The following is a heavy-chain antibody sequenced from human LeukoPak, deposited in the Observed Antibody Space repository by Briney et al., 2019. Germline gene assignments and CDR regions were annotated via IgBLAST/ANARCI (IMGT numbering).Heavy chain of an antibody. Sequence: PGRSLRLSCAASGFTFSSYGMPWVRQAPGKGLEWVAVISYDGSNKYYADSVKGRFTISRDNAKNSLYLELHSLRAEDTAVYYCARQYYDIWSGYYTADYYFDYWGQGTLVTVSS. CDR3: ARQYYDIWSGYYTADYYFDY. J-gene: IGHJ4*02. V-gene: IGHV3-30*03. D-gene: IGHD3-3*01. CDR2: ISYDGSNK. CDR1: GFTFSSYG.